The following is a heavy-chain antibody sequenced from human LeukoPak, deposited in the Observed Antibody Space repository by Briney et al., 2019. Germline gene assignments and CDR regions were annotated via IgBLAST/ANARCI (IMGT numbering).Heavy chain of an antibody. D-gene: IGHD3-22*01. CDR1: GFTFSSYA. CDR2: ISGSGGST. V-gene: IGHV3-23*01. Sequence: PGGSLRLSCAASGFTFSSYAMSWVRQAPGKGLEWVSAISGSGGSTYYADSVKGRFTISRDNSKNTPYLQMNSLRAEDTAVYYCAKDQPFYYDSSGYMAPFDYWGQGTLVTVSS. CDR3: AKDQPFYYDSSGYMAPFDY. J-gene: IGHJ4*02.